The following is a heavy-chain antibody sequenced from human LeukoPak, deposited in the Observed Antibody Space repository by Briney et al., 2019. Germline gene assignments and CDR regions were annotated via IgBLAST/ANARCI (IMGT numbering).Heavy chain of an antibody. Sequence: GGSLRLSCVLSTFTKAWMNWVRQAPGKGLEWVGRVKNRGNGMATDYAAPVKGRFIISRDDSKKTVYLQMDSLKTEDTAVYFCTTEYFGGFEYWGQGTLVTVSS. CDR1: TFTKAW. V-gene: IGHV3-15*07. CDR2: VKNRGNGMAT. CDR3: TTEYFGGFEY. J-gene: IGHJ4*02. D-gene: IGHD3-16*01.